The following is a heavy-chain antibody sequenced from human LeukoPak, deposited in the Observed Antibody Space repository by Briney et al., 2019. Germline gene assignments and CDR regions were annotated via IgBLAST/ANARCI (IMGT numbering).Heavy chain of an antibody. V-gene: IGHV1-2*02. Sequence: ASVTVSCTASGYTFTGYYMHWVRQAPGQGLEWMGWINPNSGGTNYAQKFQGRVTMTRDTSISTAYMELSRLRSDDTAVYYCARDRDIVATIYYYYYYGMDVWGQGTTVTVSS. CDR3: ARDRDIVATIYYYYYYGMDV. CDR2: INPNSGGT. J-gene: IGHJ6*02. D-gene: IGHD5-12*01. CDR1: GYTFTGYY.